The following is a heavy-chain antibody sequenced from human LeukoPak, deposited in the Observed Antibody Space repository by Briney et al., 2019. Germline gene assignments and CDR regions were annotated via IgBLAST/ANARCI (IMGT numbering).Heavy chain of an antibody. V-gene: IGHV3-53*01. CDR2: IYSCGST. J-gene: IGHJ4*02. CDR3: AKEQARGVPPYFDY. Sequence: TGGSLRLSCAASGFTVSSNYMSWVRQAPGKGLEWVSVIYSCGSTYYADSVKGRFTISRDNSKNTLYLQMNSLRAEDTAVYYCAKEQARGVPPYFDYWGQGTLVTVSS. CDR1: GFTVSSNY. D-gene: IGHD3-10*01.